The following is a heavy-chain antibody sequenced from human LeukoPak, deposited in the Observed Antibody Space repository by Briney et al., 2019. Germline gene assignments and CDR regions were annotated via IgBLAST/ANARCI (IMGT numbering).Heavy chain of an antibody. CDR2: IRNSGSAT. CDR3: ARDLGEFDY. J-gene: IGHJ4*02. CDR1: GFTFSSYA. Sequence: GGSLRLSCAASGFTFSSYAMNWVREAPGKGLEWISYIRNSGSATYYADSVKGRFTISRDNAKNSLYLQMNSLRAEDTAVYYCARDLGEFDYWGQGTLVTVSS. V-gene: IGHV3-48*04. D-gene: IGHD3-16*01.